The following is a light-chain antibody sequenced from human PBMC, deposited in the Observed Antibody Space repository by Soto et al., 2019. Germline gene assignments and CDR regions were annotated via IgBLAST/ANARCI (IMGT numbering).Light chain of an antibody. Sequence: EIVLTQSQDTLSLSPGERATLSCRASQSVSSSLAWYQQKPGQAPRLLIYDASNRATGIPARFSGSGSGTDFTLTISSLELEDFAVYYCQQRSNWPPEVTFGPGTKVDIK. V-gene: IGKV3-11*01. CDR1: QSVSSS. J-gene: IGKJ3*01. CDR2: DAS. CDR3: QQRSNWPPEVT.